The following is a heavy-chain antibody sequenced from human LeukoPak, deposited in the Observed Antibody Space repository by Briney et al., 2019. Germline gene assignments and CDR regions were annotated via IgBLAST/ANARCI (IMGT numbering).Heavy chain of an antibody. Sequence: SETLSLTCTVSGGSISSYYWSWIRLPPGKGLEWIGYIYTSGSTNYNPTLKSRVTISVDTSKNQFSLKLSSVTAADTAVYYCARHPVTNNWFDPWGQGTLVTVSS. CDR3: ARHPVTNNWFDP. V-gene: IGHV4-4*09. D-gene: IGHD4-17*01. J-gene: IGHJ5*02. CDR2: IYTSGST. CDR1: GGSISSYY.